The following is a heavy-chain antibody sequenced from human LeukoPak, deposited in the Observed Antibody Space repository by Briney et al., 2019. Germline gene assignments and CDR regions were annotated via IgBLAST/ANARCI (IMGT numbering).Heavy chain of an antibody. CDR3: AGGTGFIIKD. D-gene: IGHD3-9*01. V-gene: IGHV3-7*03. J-gene: IGHJ4*02. Sequence: GGSLRLSCAASGFIFTNYWMTWVRQTPGKGLEWVANIKQDGSEKNYVDSVKGRFTISRDNAKNSLYLQMNNLRVEDTAMYYCAGGTGFIIKDWGQGTLVTVSS. CDR2: IKQDGSEK. CDR1: GFIFTNYW.